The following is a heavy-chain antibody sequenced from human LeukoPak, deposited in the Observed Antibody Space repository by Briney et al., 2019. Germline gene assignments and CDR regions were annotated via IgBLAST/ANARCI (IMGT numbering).Heavy chain of an antibody. J-gene: IGHJ5*02. CDR3: VRDRAATQDWVEFDP. Sequence: GGSLRLSCAVSGFSVSNYYMSWVRQAPGKGLEWVSLIRGSGETFYADSAKGRFIVSRDDSKDTVYLQMNSLRVEDTAVYFCVRDRAATQDWVEFDPWGQGTLVTVSS. CDR1: GFSVSNYY. V-gene: IGHV3-66*03. D-gene: IGHD2-15*01. CDR2: IRGSGET.